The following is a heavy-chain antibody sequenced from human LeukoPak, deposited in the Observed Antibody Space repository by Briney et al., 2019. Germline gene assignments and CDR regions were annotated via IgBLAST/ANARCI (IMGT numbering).Heavy chain of an antibody. D-gene: IGHD3-10*01. CDR3: ARDRWFGELLSIRTNDY. CDR1: GYTFTSYG. J-gene: IGHJ4*02. V-gene: IGHV1-18*01. CDR2: ISAYNGNT. Sequence: AAVTVSYKASGYTFTSYGSSWVRQAPGQGREGMGWISAYNGNTNYAQKPQRRVTMTKDTSTSTAYMELRSLRSDDPAVYYCARDRWFGELLSIRTNDYWGQGTLVTVSS.